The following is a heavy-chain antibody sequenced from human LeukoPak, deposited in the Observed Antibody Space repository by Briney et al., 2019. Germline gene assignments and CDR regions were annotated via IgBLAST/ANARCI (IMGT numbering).Heavy chain of an antibody. CDR3: ARTDTVAGTFSFDY. CDR2: IDWDDDK. Sequence: ESGPTLVNPTQTLTLTCTFSGFSLSTSGMCVSWIRQPPGKALEWLALIDWDDDKYYSTSLKTRLTISKDTPKNQVVLTMTNMDPVDTATYYCARTDTVAGTFSFDYWGQGTLVTVSS. V-gene: IGHV2-70*01. CDR1: GFSLSTSGMC. J-gene: IGHJ4*02. D-gene: IGHD6-19*01.